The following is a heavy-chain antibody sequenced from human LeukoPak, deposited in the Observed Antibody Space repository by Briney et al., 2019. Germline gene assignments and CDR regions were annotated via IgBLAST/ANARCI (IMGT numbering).Heavy chain of an antibody. V-gene: IGHV3-23*01. CDR1: GFTFSTDA. J-gene: IGHJ4*02. CDR3: ARDSSGWSKNY. Sequence: GGSLRLSCAASGFTFSTDAMTWVRQAPGKGLQWVSAISGSGGDTYYEYSVKGRFTISRDNSKNMMYLQMNSLRAEDTAVYYSARDSSGWSKNYWGQGTLVTVSS. D-gene: IGHD6-19*01. CDR2: ISGSGGDT.